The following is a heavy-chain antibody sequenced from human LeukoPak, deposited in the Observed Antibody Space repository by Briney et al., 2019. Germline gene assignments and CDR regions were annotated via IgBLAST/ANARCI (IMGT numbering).Heavy chain of an antibody. CDR1: GFTFGDYL. CDR2: ISGETT. J-gene: IGHJ4*02. V-gene: IGHV3-49*03. CDR3: SRGSGWLSVY. Sequence: PGGSLRLSCTASGFTFGDYLMRWFRQAPGEGLEWRGCISGETTESAESGKGRFTISRDDSTSIAYLQMNSLTTEDTAVYYCSRGSGWLSVYWGQGTLVTVSS. D-gene: IGHD6-19*01.